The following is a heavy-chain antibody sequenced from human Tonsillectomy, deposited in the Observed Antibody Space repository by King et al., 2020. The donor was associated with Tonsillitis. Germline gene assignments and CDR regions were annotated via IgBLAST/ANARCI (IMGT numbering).Heavy chain of an antibody. Sequence: QLQESGPGLVRPSETLSLTCRVSGGSISTGSAHWGWIRQSPGKGLEWIGSIDYIASTYYNPSLKSRVTLSVDTSKNHFSLTLSSVTAADTAVYYCASPRGFSYGYFDYWGQGTPVTVSS. CDR1: GGSISTGSAH. CDR3: ASPRGFSYGYFDY. V-gene: IGHV4-39*02. CDR2: IDYIAST. J-gene: IGHJ4*02. D-gene: IGHD5-18*01.